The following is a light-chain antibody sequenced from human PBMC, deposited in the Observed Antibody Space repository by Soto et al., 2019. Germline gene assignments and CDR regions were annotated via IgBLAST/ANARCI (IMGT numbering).Light chain of an antibody. CDR2: GNS. CDR3: QSYDSSLSGSEV. Sequence: QSVVTQPPSVSGAPGRRVTISCTGSSSNIGAGYDVHWYQQLPGTAPKLLIYGNSNRPSGVPDRFSGSKSGTSASLAITGLQAEDEADYYCQSYDSSLSGSEVFGGGTKLTVL. J-gene: IGLJ2*01. V-gene: IGLV1-40*01. CDR1: SSNIGAGYD.